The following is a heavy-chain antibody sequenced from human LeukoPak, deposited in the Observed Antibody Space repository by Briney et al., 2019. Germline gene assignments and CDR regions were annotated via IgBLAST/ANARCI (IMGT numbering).Heavy chain of an antibody. CDR3: ARGYCSGGSCYPIFNWFDP. D-gene: IGHD2-15*01. V-gene: IGHV1-2*02. CDR2: IKPNSGDT. J-gene: IGHJ5*02. Sequence: ASVKVSCKASGYSFADYYMHWVRQAPGQGLEWMGWIKPNSGDTRSAQKFQGRVTMTRDTSISTAYMELRSLRSDDTAVYYCARGYCSGGSCYPIFNWFDPWGQGTLVTVSS. CDR1: GYSFADYY.